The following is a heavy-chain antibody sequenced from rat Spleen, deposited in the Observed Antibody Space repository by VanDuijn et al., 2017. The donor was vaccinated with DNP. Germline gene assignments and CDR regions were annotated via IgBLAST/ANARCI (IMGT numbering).Heavy chain of an antibody. CDR3: TTDFERGY. CDR1: RFTFNSYW. D-gene: IGHD4-4*01. V-gene: IGHV5-31*01. J-gene: IGHJ4*01. Sequence: EVQLVESGGDLVQPGRSLKLSCVASRFTFNSYWMAWIRQVPGKGLEWVASVPSSGGSTYYPDSVKGRFIISRDNARNTLYLQMNSLRSEDTATYYCTTDFERGYWGQGTSVTVSS. CDR2: VPSSGGST.